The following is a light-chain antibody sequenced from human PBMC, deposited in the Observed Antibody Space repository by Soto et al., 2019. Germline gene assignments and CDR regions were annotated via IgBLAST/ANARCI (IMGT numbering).Light chain of an antibody. J-gene: IGKJ2*01. Sequence: EIVLTQSPGTLSLSPGERATLSCRASESVTSSSLAWYQQKLGQAPRLLMYGVSDRATGIPDRFRGSGSGTDFTLTISRLEPEDFAVYYCQQYVRSPSTFGEGTKVEIK. V-gene: IGKV3-20*01. CDR2: GVS. CDR1: ESVTSSS. CDR3: QQYVRSPST.